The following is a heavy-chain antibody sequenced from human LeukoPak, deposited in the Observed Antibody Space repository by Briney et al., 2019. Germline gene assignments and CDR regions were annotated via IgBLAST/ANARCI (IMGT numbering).Heavy chain of an antibody. CDR1: GDSFTKYY. CDR2: VSGSGST. CDR3: VRARGYFVPDS. J-gene: IGHJ4*02. Sequence: PSETLSLTCTVSGDSFTKYYWNWIRQAPGKGLEWIGYVSGSGSTKYNPSLKGRVSMSADTSKNQLSLQLTSLSAADTAVYYCVRARGYFVPDSWGPGTLVTVSS. D-gene: IGHD3-22*01. V-gene: IGHV4-59*01.